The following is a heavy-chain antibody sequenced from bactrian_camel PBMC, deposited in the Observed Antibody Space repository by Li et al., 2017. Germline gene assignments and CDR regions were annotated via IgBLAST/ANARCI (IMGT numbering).Heavy chain of an antibody. J-gene: IGHJ4*01. CDR2: AFRSGRPA. D-gene: IGHD6*01. V-gene: IGHV3S1*01. CDR1: GFTFADYT. Sequence: VQLVESGGGLVQPGGSLRLSCAASGFTFADYTLSWVRQAPGKGLEWVSSAFRSGRPAAYADSVKGRFFISRDNANSTAYLQMNGLQIEDTGVYYCATGGACSGPSCYSDKGQGTQVTVS.